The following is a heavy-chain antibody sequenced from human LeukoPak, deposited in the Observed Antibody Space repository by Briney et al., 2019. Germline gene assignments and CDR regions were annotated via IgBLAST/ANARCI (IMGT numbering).Heavy chain of an antibody. J-gene: IGHJ4*02. D-gene: IGHD6-13*01. Sequence: PGGSLRLSCAASGFTFSSYAMSWVRQAPGKGLEWVSAISGSGGSTYYADSVKGRFTISRDNSKNTLYLQMNSLGAEDTAVYYCAKDATYSSSWYLRDYYFDYWGQGTLVTVSS. CDR2: ISGSGGST. CDR3: AKDATYSSSWYLRDYYFDY. V-gene: IGHV3-23*01. CDR1: GFTFSSYA.